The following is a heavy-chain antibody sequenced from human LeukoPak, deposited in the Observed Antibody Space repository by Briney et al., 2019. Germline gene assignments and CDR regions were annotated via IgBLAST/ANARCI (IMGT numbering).Heavy chain of an antibody. Sequence: EASVKVSCKASGYTFTSYDINWVRQATGQGLEWTGWMNPNSGNTGYAQKFQGRVTMTRNTSISTAYMEVSSLRSEDTAVYYCARGRYRIAAAGSWGWFDPWGQGTLVTVSS. CDR2: MNPNSGNT. J-gene: IGHJ5*02. CDR1: GYTFTSYD. CDR3: ARGRYRIAAAGSWGWFDP. D-gene: IGHD6-13*01. V-gene: IGHV1-8*01.